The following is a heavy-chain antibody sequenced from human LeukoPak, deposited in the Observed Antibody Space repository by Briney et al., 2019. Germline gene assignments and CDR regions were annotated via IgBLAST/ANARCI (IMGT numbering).Heavy chain of an antibody. CDR2: IYYSGST. J-gene: IGHJ4*02. CDR3: ARDPGGDFDY. V-gene: IGHV4-59*11. CDR1: GGSISSHY. Sequence: KTSETLSLTCTVSGGSISSHYWSWIRQPPGKGLEWIGYIYYSGSTNYNPSLKSRVTISVDTSKNQFSLRLSSVTAADTAVYYCARDPGGDFDYWGQGTLVTVSS.